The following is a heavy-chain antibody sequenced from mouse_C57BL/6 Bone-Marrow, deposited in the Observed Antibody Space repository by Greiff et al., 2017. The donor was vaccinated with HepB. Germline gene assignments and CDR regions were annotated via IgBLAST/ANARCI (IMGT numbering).Heavy chain of an antibody. D-gene: IGHD1-1*01. Sequence: QVQLQQSGPELVKPGASVKISCKASGYAFSSSWMNWVKQRPGQGLEWIGEIDPSDSYTNYNQKFKGKSTLTVDKSSSTAYMQLSSLTSEDSAVYYCARAGWITTVPFAYWGQGTLVTVSA. V-gene: IGHV1-69*01. J-gene: IGHJ3*01. CDR3: ARAGWITTVPFAY. CDR2: IDPSDSYT. CDR1: GYAFSSSW.